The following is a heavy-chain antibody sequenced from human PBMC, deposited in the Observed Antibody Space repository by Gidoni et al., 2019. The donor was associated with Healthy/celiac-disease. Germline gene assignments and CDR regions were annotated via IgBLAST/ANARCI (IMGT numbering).Heavy chain of an antibody. CDR2: IYYSGST. CDR1: GGSISSSSYY. J-gene: IGHJ6*03. CDR3: ARHPAAADPYYYYYMDV. D-gene: IGHD6-13*01. Sequence: QLQLQESGPGLVKPSETLSLTCPVSGGSISSSSYYWGWIRQPPGKGLEWIGSIYYSGSTYYNPSLKSRVTISVDTSKNQFSLKLSSVTAADTAVYYCARHPAAADPYYYYYMDVWGKGTTVTVSS. V-gene: IGHV4-39*01.